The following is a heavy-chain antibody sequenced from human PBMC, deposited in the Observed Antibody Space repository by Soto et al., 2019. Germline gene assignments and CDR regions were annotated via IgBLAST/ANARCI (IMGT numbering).Heavy chain of an antibody. J-gene: IGHJ4*02. V-gene: IGHV3-23*01. D-gene: IGHD3-22*01. CDR1: GFTFSSYA. CDR3: AKDPGDYYDSSGYVY. Sequence: EVQLLESGGGLVQPGGSLRLSCAASGFTFSSYAMSWVRQAPGKGLEWVSAISGSGGSTYYADSVKGRFTISSDNSKNTLYLQMNSLRAEDKAVYYCAKDPGDYYDSSGYVYWGQGTLVTVSS. CDR2: ISGSGGST.